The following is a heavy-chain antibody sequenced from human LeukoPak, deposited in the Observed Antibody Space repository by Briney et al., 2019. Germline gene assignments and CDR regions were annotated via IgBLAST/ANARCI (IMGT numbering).Heavy chain of an antibody. CDR3: AREGGDGSGSFPPIYYYYYGMDV. V-gene: IGHV3-21*04. D-gene: IGHD3-10*01. J-gene: IGHJ6*02. Sequence: GGSLRLSCEASGFTFSTYSMNWVRQAPGKGLEWVSSIDSRSRNTYYADSLKGRFTISRDNAKNSLYLQMNSLRAEDTAVYYCAREGGDGSGSFPPIYYYYYGMDVWGQGTTVTVSS. CDR1: GFTFSTYS. CDR2: IDSRSRNT.